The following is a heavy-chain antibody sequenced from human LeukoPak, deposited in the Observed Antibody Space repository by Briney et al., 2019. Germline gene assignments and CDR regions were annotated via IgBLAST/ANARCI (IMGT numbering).Heavy chain of an antibody. V-gene: IGHV1-18*01. J-gene: IGHJ4*02. D-gene: IGHD3-22*01. CDR1: GYTFTSYG. CDR3: ARVSGDSSGYLHLAFHY. Sequence: ASVKVSCKASGYTFTSYGISWVRQAPGQGLEWMGWISAYNGNTNYAQKLQGRVTMTTDTSTSTAYMELRSLRSDDTAVYYCARVSGDSSGYLHLAFHYWGQGTLVTVSS. CDR2: ISAYNGNT.